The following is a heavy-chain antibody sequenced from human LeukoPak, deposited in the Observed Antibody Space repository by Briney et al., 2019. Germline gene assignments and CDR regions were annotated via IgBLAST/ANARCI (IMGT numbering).Heavy chain of an antibody. V-gene: IGHV4-28*01. D-gene: IGHD6-13*01. J-gene: IGHJ3*02. CDR3: ARSIAAAGTGALDI. CDR1: GYSISSSNW. Sequence: SETLSLTCAVSGYSISSSNWWGWIRQPPGKGLEWIGYIYYSGSTYYNPSLKSRVTMSVDTSKNQFSLKLSSVTAVDTAVYYCARSIAAAGTGALDIWGQGTMVTVSS. CDR2: IYYSGST.